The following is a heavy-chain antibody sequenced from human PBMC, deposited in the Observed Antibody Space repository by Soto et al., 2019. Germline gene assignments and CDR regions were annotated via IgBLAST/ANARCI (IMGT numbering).Heavy chain of an antibody. Sequence: ASVKVSCKASGYTFTSYDINWVRQATGQGLEWMGWMNPNSGNTDYAQKFQGRVTMTSNTTICTAYMELSSLRSEETAVYYCANATTTRGATRWFDPWGQGTLVTVSS. V-gene: IGHV1-8*01. CDR1: GYTFTSYD. J-gene: IGHJ5*02. CDR2: MNPNSGNT. D-gene: IGHD1-26*01. CDR3: ANATTTRGATRWFDP.